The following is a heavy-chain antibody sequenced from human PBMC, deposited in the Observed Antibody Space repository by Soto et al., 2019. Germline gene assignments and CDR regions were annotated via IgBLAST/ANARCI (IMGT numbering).Heavy chain of an antibody. V-gene: IGHV4-31*03. CDR3: ARVESSLAAGDFDY. J-gene: IGHJ4*02. CDR1: GGSISSGGYY. D-gene: IGHD3-3*01. CDR2: IYYSGST. Sequence: PSETLSLTCTVSGGSISSGGYYWSWIRQHPGKGLEWIGYIYYSGSTYYNPSLKSRVTISVDTSKNQFSLKLSSVTAADTAVYYCARVESSLAAGDFDYWGQGTLVTV.